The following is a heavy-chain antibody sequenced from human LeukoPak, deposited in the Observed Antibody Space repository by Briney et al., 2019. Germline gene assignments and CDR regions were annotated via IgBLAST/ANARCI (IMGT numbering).Heavy chain of an antibody. D-gene: IGHD5/OR15-5a*01. J-gene: IGHJ4*02. V-gene: IGHV3-30*02. CDR3: GKLALSNTGCDY. CDR1: GFTFSSSG. CDR2: IRYDGSNK. Sequence: PGRSLRLSCAASGFTFSSSGMHWVRHAPGKGLEWVAFIRYDGSNKYYAHSVKGRFTISRDNSKNTPYLPMNRLTPEDTAVFYCGKLALSNTGCDYWGQGPLVSVSS.